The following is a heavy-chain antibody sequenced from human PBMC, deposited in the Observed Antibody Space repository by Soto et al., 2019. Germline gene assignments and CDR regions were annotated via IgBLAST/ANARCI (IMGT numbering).Heavy chain of an antibody. J-gene: IGHJ4*02. V-gene: IGHV1-69*13. CDR3: AQSGYSYGYGY. CDR2: IIPIFGTA. CDR1: GGTFSSYA. Sequence: GASVKVSFKASGGTFSSYAISWLRQAPGQGLEWMGGIIPIFGTANYAQKFQGRVTITADESTSTAYMELSSLRSEDTAVYYCAQSGYSYGYGYWGQGTLVTVSS. D-gene: IGHD5-18*01.